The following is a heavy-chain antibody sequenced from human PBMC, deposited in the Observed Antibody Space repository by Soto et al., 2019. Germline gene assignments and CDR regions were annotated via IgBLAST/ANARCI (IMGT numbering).Heavy chain of an antibody. Sequence: PGGSLSLSCAASGFTFSSYSMSWVRQAPGKGLEWVSGFRTSGDGGTTYYADSVKGRFTISRDNSKNILFLQMNSLRAEDTAIYYCAKKVNSGPGSQYFDYWGQGTLVTVAS. CDR2: FRTSGDGGTT. V-gene: IGHV3-23*01. CDR1: GFTFSSYS. D-gene: IGHD3-10*01. J-gene: IGHJ4*02. CDR3: AKKVNSGPGSQYFDY.